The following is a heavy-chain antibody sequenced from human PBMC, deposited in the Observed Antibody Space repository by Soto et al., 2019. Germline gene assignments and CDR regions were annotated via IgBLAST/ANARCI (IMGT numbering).Heavy chain of an antibody. CDR3: ARQGGGYYLFYFDY. V-gene: IGHV4-30-4*01. J-gene: IGHJ4*02. CDR2: IYYSGST. D-gene: IGHD3-22*01. CDR1: GGSISSGDYY. Sequence: SETLSLTCTVSGGSISSGDYYWSWIRQPPGKGLEWIGYIYYSGSTYYNPSLKSRVTISVDTSKNQFSLKLSSVTAADTAVYYCARQGGGYYLFYFDYWGQGTLVTVSS.